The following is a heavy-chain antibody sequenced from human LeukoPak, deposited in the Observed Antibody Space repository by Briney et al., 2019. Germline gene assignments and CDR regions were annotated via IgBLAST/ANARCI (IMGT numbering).Heavy chain of an antibody. V-gene: IGHV3-23*01. CDR3: VREDTPATANY. Sequence: GGSLRLSCAASGFTFKNYAMNWVCQRPGQGLEWVSTISGDAVTSWYADSVKGRFTVSRDNSKNTLFLQMHSLRPGDTAVYYCVREDTPATANYWGQGTLVTISS. CDR2: ISGDAVTS. D-gene: IGHD2-21*02. J-gene: IGHJ4*02. CDR1: GFTFKNYA.